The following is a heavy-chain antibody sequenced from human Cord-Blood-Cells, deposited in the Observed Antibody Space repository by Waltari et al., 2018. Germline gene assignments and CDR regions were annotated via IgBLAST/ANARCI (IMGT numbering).Heavy chain of an antibody. D-gene: IGHD6-13*01. J-gene: IGHJ6*02. CDR1: GYTFTSYG. V-gene: IGHV1-18*01. Sequence: QVQLVQSGAEVKKPGASVKVSCKASGYTFTSYGIIWVRQAPGKGLEWMGWISAYNGNTNYAQKLQGRVTMTTDTSTSTAYMELRSLRSDDTAVYYCARDVYSSSWYYYYGMDVWGQGTTVTVSS. CDR3: ARDVYSSSWYYYYGMDV. CDR2: ISAYNGNT.